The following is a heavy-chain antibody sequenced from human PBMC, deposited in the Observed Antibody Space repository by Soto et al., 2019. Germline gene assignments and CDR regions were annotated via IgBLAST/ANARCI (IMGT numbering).Heavy chain of an antibody. J-gene: IGHJ6*02. CDR2: ISSSGSTI. V-gene: IGHV3-48*03. CDR3: ARYYSGYPFGMDV. D-gene: IGHD5-12*01. CDR1: GFTFSSYE. Sequence: QSGGSLRLSCAASGFTFSSYEMNWVRQAPGKGLEWVSYISSSGSTIYYADSVKGRFTISRDNAKNSLYLQMNSLRAEDTAVYYCARYYSGYPFGMDVWGQGTTVTVSS.